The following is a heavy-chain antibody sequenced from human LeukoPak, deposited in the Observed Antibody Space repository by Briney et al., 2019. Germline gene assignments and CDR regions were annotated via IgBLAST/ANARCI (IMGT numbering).Heavy chain of an antibody. V-gene: IGHV3-30*02. CDR2: IRYDGSNK. Sequence: PGGSLRLSCAASGFTFSSYGMHWVRQAPGKGLEWVAFIRYDGSNKYYADSVKGRFTISRDNSKNTLYLQMNSLRAEDTAVYYCALRGYSYGGPAQKLAEFDPWGQGTLVTVSS. D-gene: IGHD5-18*01. J-gene: IGHJ5*02. CDR3: ALRGYSYGGPAQKLAEFDP. CDR1: GFTFSSYG.